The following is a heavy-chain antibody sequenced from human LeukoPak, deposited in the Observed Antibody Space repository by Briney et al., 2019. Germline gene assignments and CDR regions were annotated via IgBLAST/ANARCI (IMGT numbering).Heavy chain of an antibody. J-gene: IGHJ4*02. D-gene: IGHD2-2*01. CDR2: INPNSGGT. CDR3: ARGAPSYCSSTSCLAYYFDY. Sequence: ASVKVSYKASGYTFTGYYMHWVRQAPGQGLEWMGWINPNSGGTNYAQKFQGWVTMTRDTSISTAYMELSRLRSDDTAVYYCARGAPSYCSSTSCLAYYFDYWGQGTLVTVSS. CDR1: GYTFTGYY. V-gene: IGHV1-2*04.